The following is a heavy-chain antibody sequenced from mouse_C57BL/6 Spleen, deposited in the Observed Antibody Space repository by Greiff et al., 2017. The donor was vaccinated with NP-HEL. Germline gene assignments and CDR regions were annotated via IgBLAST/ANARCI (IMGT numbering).Heavy chain of an antibody. CDR2: ISSGGSYT. Sequence: EVHLVESGGDLVKPGGSLKLSCAASGFTFSSYGMSWVRQTPDKRLEWVATISSGGSYTYYPDRVKGRFTISRDNAKNTLYLQMSSLKSEDTAMYYCARLSYDGYYFDYWGQGTTLTVSS. V-gene: IGHV5-6*01. J-gene: IGHJ2*01. D-gene: IGHD2-3*01. CDR1: GFTFSSYG. CDR3: ARLSYDGYYFDY.